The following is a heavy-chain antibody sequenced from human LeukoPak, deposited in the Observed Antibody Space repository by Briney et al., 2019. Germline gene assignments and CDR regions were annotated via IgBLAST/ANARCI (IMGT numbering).Heavy chain of an antibody. CDR2: INAGNGNT. CDR1: GYTFTSYA. CDR3: ARVGRDGYNHNDY. V-gene: IGHV1-3*01. J-gene: IGHJ4*02. Sequence: ASVKVSCKASGYTFTSYAMHWVRQAPGQRLEWMGWINAGNGNTKYSQKFQGRVTITRDTSASTAYMEPSSLRSEDTAVYYCARVGRDGYNHNDYWGQGTLVTVSS. D-gene: IGHD5-24*01.